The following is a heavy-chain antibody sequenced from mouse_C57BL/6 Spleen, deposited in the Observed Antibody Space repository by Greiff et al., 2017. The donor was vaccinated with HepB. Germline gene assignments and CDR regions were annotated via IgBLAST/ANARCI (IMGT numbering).Heavy chain of an antibody. D-gene: IGHD2-3*01. CDR3: ASGNDGYPAWFAY. CDR1: GYTFTDYY. J-gene: IGHJ3*01. CDR2: IYPGSGNT. Sequence: QVQLKESGAELVRPGASVKLSCKASGYTFTDYYINWVKQRPGQGLEWIARIYPGSGNTYYNEKFKGKATLTAEKSSSTAYMQLSSLTSEDSAVYCCASGNDGYPAWFAYWGQGTLVTVSA. V-gene: IGHV1-76*01.